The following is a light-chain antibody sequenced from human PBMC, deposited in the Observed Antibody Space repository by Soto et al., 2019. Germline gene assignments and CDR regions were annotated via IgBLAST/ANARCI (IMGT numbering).Light chain of an antibody. CDR1: SGSIASNY. V-gene: IGLV6-57*04. CDR3: QSYHSGNVV. Sequence: NFMLTQPHSVSESPGKTVTISCTRSSGSIASNYVQWYQQRPGSAPTPVIYEDNERPSGVPDRCSGSIDSSSNSASLTISGLKTDDEADYYCQSYHSGNVVFGGGTKLTVL. CDR2: EDN. J-gene: IGLJ2*01.